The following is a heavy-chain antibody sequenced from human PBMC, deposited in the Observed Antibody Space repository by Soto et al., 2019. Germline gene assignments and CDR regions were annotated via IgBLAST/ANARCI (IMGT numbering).Heavy chain of an antibody. CDR3: TTDDPINRF. CDR2: IKSKNDGGTT. CDR1: GFTFNNAW. Sequence: GGSLRLSCAASGFTFNNAWMSWVRQAPGKGLEWVGRIKSKNDGGTTDYAAPVKGRFTISRDDSKNTLYLQMNSLKIEDSAVYYCTTDDPINRFWGQGTLVTVSS. J-gene: IGHJ4*02. V-gene: IGHV3-15*01.